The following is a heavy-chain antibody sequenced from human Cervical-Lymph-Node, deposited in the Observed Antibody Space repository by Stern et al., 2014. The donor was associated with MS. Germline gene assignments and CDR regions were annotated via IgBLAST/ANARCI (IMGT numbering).Heavy chain of an antibody. D-gene: IGHD3-10*01. CDR3: ARDRSLWFGELLDGMDV. Sequence: VQLVQSGAEVKKPGSSVTVSCKASGGTFNKNDFSWVRQAPGQGMEWMGGTIPLFDTTHYAQNFQGRVTITADEFTTTTYMELTTLTSADTAVYYCARDRSLWFGELLDGMDVWGQGTTVTVSS. J-gene: IGHJ6*02. CDR2: TIPLFDTT. V-gene: IGHV1-69*01. CDR1: GGTFNKND.